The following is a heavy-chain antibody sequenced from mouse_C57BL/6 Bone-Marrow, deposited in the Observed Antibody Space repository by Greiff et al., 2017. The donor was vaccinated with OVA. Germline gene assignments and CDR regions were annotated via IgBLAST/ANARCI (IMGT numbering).Heavy chain of an antibody. CDR3: AREGNYYGSSYDY. V-gene: IGHV1-69*01. D-gene: IGHD1-1*01. CDR2: IDPSDSYT. CDR1: GYTFTSYW. J-gene: IGHJ2*01. Sequence: QVHVKQPGAELVMPGASVKLSCKASGYTFTSYWMHWVKQRPGQGLEWIGEIDPSDSYTNYNQKFKGKSTLTVDKSSSTAYMQLSSLTSEDSAVYYCAREGNYYGSSYDYWGQGTTLTVSS.